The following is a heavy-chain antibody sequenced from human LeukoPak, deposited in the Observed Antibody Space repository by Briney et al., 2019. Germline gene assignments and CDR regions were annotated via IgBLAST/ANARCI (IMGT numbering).Heavy chain of an antibody. J-gene: IGHJ4*02. CDR2: ISDSGGRT. CDR1: GITLSNYG. Sequence: GGSLRLSCAISGITLSNYGMSWVRQAPGKGLEWLAGISDSGGRTNYADSVKGRFTISRDNPKNTLYLQMNSLRAEDTAVYFCAKRGVVIRVILVGFHKEAYYFDSWGQGALVTVSS. V-gene: IGHV3-23*01. CDR3: AKRGVVIRVILVGFHKEAYYFDS. D-gene: IGHD3-10*01.